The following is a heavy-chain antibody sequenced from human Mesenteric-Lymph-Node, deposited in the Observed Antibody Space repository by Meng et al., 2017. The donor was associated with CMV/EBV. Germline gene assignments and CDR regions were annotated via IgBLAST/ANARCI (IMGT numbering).Heavy chain of an antibody. D-gene: IGHD3-3*01. CDR3: AREGRFLEWLLFSSYYFDY. Sequence: GSLRLSCSVSGGSMGDYYWSWIRQPPGKGLEWIGYIYYSGNTNYNPSLRSRVSIFLDMSNNQFSLKLSSVTAADTAVYYCAREGRFLEWLLFSSYYFDYWGQGTLVTVSS. J-gene: IGHJ4*02. V-gene: IGHV4-59*01. CDR1: GGSMGDYY. CDR2: IYYSGNT.